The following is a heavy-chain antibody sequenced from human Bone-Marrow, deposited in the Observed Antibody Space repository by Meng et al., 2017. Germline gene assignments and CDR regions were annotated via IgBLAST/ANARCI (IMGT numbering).Heavy chain of an antibody. CDR1: GDTFTSYA. CDR3: ARHDNHMYYYDSSSYYIFDN. V-gene: IGHV1-3*01. CDR2: INDGNGNT. D-gene: IGHD3-22*01. Sequence: ASVKVSCKASGDTFTSYAMHWVRQAPGQRLEWMGWINDGNGNTKCTQKYQGRVTITRDTSASTAYMALSSLRTEDTAVYYCARHDNHMYYYDSSSYYIFDNWGQGTMVTVSS. J-gene: IGHJ4*01.